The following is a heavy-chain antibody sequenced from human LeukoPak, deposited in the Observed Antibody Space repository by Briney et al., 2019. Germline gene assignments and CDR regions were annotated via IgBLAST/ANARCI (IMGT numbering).Heavy chain of an antibody. V-gene: IGHV3-23*01. D-gene: IGHD3-22*01. CDR1: GFTFNNYA. CDR3: ARVWYDSSGYHPDY. J-gene: IGHJ4*02. CDR2: ISGRGGGT. Sequence: GGSLRLSCIASGFTFNNYAMSWVRQAPGKGLEWVSAISGRGGGTYYADSVKGRFSISRDNSKNTVFLQMNTLRAEDTVVYYCARVWYDSSGYHPDYWGQGTLVTVSS.